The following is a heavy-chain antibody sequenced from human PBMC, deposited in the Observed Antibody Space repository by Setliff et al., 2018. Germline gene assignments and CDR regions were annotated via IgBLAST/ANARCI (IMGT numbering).Heavy chain of an antibody. CDR3: ATQTAAYYFDY. Sequence: ASVKVSCKASGYTFTGPYMHWVRQAPGQGLEWMGLINPDTGYSKYAQKFQGRVTLTRDTSLTTAYMELRSLTSDDTAVYYCATQTAAYYFDYWGQGALVTV. CDR2: INPDTGYS. V-gene: IGHV1-2*02. CDR1: GYTFTGPY. D-gene: IGHD6-13*01. J-gene: IGHJ4*02.